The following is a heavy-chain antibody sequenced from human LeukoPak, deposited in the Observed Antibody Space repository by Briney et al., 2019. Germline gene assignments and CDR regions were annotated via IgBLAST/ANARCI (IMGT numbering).Heavy chain of an antibody. D-gene: IGHD6-19*01. Sequence: APVKVSCKASGGTFSSYAISWVRQAPGQGLEWMGGIIPIFGTANYAQKFQGRVTITADKSTSTAYMELSSLRSEDTAVYYRAREGYSSGWYNYFDYWGQGTLVTVSS. CDR3: AREGYSSGWYNYFDY. CDR2: IIPIFGTA. V-gene: IGHV1-69*06. CDR1: GGTFSSYA. J-gene: IGHJ4*02.